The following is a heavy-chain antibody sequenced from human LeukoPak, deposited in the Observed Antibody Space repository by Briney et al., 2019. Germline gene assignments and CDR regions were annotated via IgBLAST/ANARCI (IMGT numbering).Heavy chain of an antibody. V-gene: IGHV3-23*01. J-gene: IGHJ4*02. CDR1: GFTFINYA. CDR3: AKEHDYTNAAPELGFDY. Sequence: GGSLRLSCEASGFTFINYAMSWVRQAPGKGLEWVSGISGSSSHTKDADFVRGRFTIYRYNSRNTLFLQLNSLTAEDTAVYYCAKEHDYTNAAPELGFDYWGQGSLVIVSS. D-gene: IGHD2-8*01. CDR2: ISGSSSHT.